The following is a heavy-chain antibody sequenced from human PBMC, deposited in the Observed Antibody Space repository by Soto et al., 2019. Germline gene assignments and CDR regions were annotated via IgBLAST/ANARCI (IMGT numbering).Heavy chain of an antibody. CDR3: ARHQQFYYYYYGMDV. Sequence: PVESLKIACKASGYIFTTYWISCLLQMPVKALEWLGIINPGDSDIRYSPSFQGQVTISADNSISTTYLQWSSLKASDTAMYYCARHQQFYYYYYGMDVWGQGTAVTVSS. CDR1: GYIFTTYW. CDR2: INPGDSDI. V-gene: IGHV5-51*01. D-gene: IGHD4-4*01. J-gene: IGHJ6*02.